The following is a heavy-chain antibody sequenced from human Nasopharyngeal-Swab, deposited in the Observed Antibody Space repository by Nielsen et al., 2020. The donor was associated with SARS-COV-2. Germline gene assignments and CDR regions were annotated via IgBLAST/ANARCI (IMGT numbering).Heavy chain of an antibody. Sequence: GGSLRLSCAASGFPFNSYSMNWVRQAPGRGLEWVAYISSGGDIIYYADSVKGQFAISRDNAKNSLYLQMNSLRDEDTAVYYCARQDGGNAFPGVFDIWGQGTMVTVSS. CDR3: ARQDGGNAFPGVFDI. CDR2: ISSGGDII. CDR1: GFPFNSYS. V-gene: IGHV3-48*02. J-gene: IGHJ3*02. D-gene: IGHD4-23*01.